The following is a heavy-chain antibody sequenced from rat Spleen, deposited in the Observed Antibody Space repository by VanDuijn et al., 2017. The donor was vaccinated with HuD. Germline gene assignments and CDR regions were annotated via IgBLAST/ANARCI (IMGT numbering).Heavy chain of an antibody. Sequence: QVQLKESGPGLVQPSQTLSLTCTVSGFSLSNYGVIWVRQPPGKGLEWMGLIWTGGSTDYNSALNSRLSISRDASKSQVFLKMNSRQTGDTATYYCTTATEGPYVLDAWGQGASVTVSS. CDR3: TTATEGPYVLDA. CDR2: IWTGGST. J-gene: IGHJ4*01. CDR1: GFSLSNYG. V-gene: IGHV2-13*01. D-gene: IGHD1-11*01.